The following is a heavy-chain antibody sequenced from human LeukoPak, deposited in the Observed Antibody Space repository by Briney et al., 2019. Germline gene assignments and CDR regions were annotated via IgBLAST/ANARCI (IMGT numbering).Heavy chain of an antibody. CDR2: MNPNSGIT. CDR1: GYSFTNYD. J-gene: IGHJ4*02. V-gene: IGHV1-8*03. D-gene: IGHD5-18*01. CDR3: ARERISGGTRGYSYGIGY. Sequence: ASVKVSCKASGYSFTNYDINWVRQATGQGLEWMGWMNPNSGITAYAQKFQGRVTITRNTSISTAYMELSSLRSEDTAVYYCARERISGGTRGYSYGIGYWGQGTLVTVSS.